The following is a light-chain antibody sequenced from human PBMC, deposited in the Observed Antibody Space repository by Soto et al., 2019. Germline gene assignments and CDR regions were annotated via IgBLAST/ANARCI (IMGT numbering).Light chain of an antibody. CDR1: SSNIGGNS. V-gene: IGLV1-51*01. J-gene: IGLJ1*01. CDR2: DDD. CDR3: GSWDSCMSAYV. Sequence: QSVLTQPPSVSAAPGQRVTISCPGSSSNIGGNSVSWYQQLPGTAPKLLIYDDDKRPSGIPNRFSGSKSGTSATLGITGFQTGDAADYYSGSWDSCMSAYVFGTGTTVTVL.